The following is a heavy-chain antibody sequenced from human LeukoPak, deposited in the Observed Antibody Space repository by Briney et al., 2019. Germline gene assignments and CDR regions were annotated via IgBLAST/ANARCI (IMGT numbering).Heavy chain of an antibody. D-gene: IGHD3-22*01. CDR2: IYYSGST. V-gene: IGHV4-59*09. J-gene: IGHJ4*02. Sequence: GYIYYSGSTNYNPSLKSRVTISVDTSKNQFSLKLSSVTAADTAVYYCARGYDSSGYFAYWGQGTLVTVSS. CDR3: ARGYDSSGYFAY.